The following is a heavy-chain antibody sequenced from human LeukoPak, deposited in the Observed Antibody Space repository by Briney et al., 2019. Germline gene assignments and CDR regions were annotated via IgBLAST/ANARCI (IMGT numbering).Heavy chain of an antibody. Sequence: ASVKVSCKASGYTFTSYYMHWVRQAPGQGLEWMGIINPSGGSTSYAQKFQGRVTMTRDTSTSTVYMELSSLRSEDTAVYYCARDGEISGSYYDTFDYWGQGTLVTVSS. V-gene: IGHV1-46*01. CDR1: GYTFTSYY. J-gene: IGHJ4*02. CDR2: INPSGGST. CDR3: ARDGEISGSYYDTFDY. D-gene: IGHD3-10*01.